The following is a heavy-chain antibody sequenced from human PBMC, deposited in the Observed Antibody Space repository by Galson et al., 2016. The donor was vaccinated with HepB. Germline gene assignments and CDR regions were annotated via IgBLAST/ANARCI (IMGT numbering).Heavy chain of an antibody. Sequence: SLRISCAASGFVFSDYYMNWIRQAPGRGLEWVAYISSGGSTIYYANSVKGRFTISRDNAKNSLYLQMNSLRDEDTAVYYCARRAVWFREPTQAYYYYGMDVWGQGTTVTVSS. CDR3: ARRAVWFREPTQAYYYYGMDV. CDR1: GFVFSDYY. J-gene: IGHJ6*02. CDR2: ISSGGSTI. V-gene: IGHV3-11*04. D-gene: IGHD3-10*01.